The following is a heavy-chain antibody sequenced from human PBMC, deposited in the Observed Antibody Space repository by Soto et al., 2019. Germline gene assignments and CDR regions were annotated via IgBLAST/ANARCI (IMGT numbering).Heavy chain of an antibody. D-gene: IGHD4-17*01. CDR1: GGSFSRYA. CDR3: ARHNRDWLTTLRTHYGMDV. CDR2: IIPIFGTT. V-gene: IGHV1-69*01. J-gene: IGHJ6*02. Sequence: QVQLVQSEAEVKKPGSSVKVSCKASGGSFSRYAISWVRQAPGQGPEWMGGIIPIFGTTNYAQKFQGRVTITADESTSTAYVELSSLRSDDTAVYYCARHNRDWLTTLRTHYGMDVWGQGTTVTVSS.